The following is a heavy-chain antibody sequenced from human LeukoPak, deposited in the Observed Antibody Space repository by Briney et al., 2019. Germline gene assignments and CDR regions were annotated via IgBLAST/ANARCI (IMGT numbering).Heavy chain of an antibody. CDR1: GFIFDDYG. CDR2: INWNGGST. J-gene: IGHJ3*02. D-gene: IGHD2-2*01. CDR3: ARVRYCSSTSCYFSAFDI. V-gene: IGHV3-20*04. Sequence: GGSLRLSCAASGFIFDDYGMSWVRQAPGKGLEWVSVINWNGGSTGYVDSVKGRFTMSRDNAKNSLYLQMNSLRAEDTALYYCARVRYCSSTSCYFSAFDIWGQGTMVTVSS.